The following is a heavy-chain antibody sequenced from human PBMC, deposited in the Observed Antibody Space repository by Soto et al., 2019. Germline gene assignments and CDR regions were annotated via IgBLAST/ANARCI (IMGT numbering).Heavy chain of an antibody. CDR3: VRDWGFDY. J-gene: IGHJ4*02. V-gene: IGHV3-30-3*01. Sequence: QVQLVESGGGVVQPGRSLRLSCAASGFTFSSYAMHWVRQAPGKGLEWVAVISYDGSNKYYADSVKGRFTISRDNSKNTLYLQMNSLRAEDTAVYYCVRDWGFDYWGQGTLVTVSS. CDR2: ISYDGSNK. CDR1: GFTFSSYA. D-gene: IGHD3-16*01.